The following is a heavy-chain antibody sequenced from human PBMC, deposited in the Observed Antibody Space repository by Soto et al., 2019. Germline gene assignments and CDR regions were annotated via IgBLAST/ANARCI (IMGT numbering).Heavy chain of an antibody. Sequence: SETLSLTCTVSGGSISTGGYYWNWIRQHPGKGLEWIGYFYYSGSTYYNPSLKSRVTISVDTSKNQFSLNLSSVTAADTAMYYCARAGVATIYPGNNWFDPWGQGTLVTVSS. D-gene: IGHD5-12*01. CDR3: ARAGVATIYPGNNWFDP. CDR2: FYYSGST. CDR1: GGSISTGGYY. J-gene: IGHJ5*02. V-gene: IGHV4-30-4*08.